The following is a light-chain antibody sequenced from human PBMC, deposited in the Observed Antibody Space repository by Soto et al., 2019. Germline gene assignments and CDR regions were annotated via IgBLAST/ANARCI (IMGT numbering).Light chain of an antibody. Sequence: QSALTQPASVSGSPGQSITISCTGTRSDVGGYNYVSWYQQHPGKAPKLMIYEVSNRPSGVSNRFSGSKSGNTASLTISGLQAEDEADYYCSSYTSNSSPYVFGTGTKVTVL. CDR2: EVS. J-gene: IGLJ1*01. CDR3: SSYTSNSSPYV. V-gene: IGLV2-14*01. CDR1: RSDVGGYNY.